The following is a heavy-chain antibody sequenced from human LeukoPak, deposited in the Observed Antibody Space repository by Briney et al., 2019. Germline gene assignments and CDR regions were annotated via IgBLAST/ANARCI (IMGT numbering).Heavy chain of an antibody. CDR3: ASGHYADYD. CDR2: IKKDGSEE. V-gene: IGHV3-7*01. Sequence: GGSLRLSCSVSEITFSDFWMNWVRQAPGKGLEWVASIKKDGSEEYYVDSVRGRFTISRDNAKNSLYLQMNSLRDEDTAVYYCASGHYADYDWGQGTLVTVSS. CDR1: EITFSDFW. J-gene: IGHJ4*02. D-gene: IGHD4-17*01.